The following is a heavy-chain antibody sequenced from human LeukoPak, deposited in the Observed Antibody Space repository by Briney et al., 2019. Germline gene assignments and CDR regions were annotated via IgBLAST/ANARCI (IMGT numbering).Heavy chain of an antibody. CDR3: ARDKSGSHVGGDAFEI. V-gene: IGHV1-18*01. J-gene: IGHJ3*02. Sequence: ASVKVSCKASGYSFTSYGISWVRQAPGQRPEWMGWISTYNGYTNYAQKFQGRVTMTTDRSTSTANMELRSLRSDDTAVYYCARDKSGSHVGGDAFEIWGQGTMVTVSS. CDR1: GYSFTSYG. CDR2: ISTYNGYT. D-gene: IGHD1-26*01.